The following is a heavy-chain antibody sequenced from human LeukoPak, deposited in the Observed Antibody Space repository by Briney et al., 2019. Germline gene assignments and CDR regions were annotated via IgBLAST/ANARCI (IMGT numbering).Heavy chain of an antibody. CDR3: TRHHDYGDKIDY. CDR1: GGSVTSASHY. D-gene: IGHD4-23*01. CDR2: IHYSGST. Sequence: SETLSLTCTLSGGSVTSASHYWAWIRQPPGKGLEWIGSIHYSGSTYYSPSLKSRLTISGDTSKSQFSLKLTFVTAADTAVYYCTRHHDYGDKIDYWGQGTLVTVSS. J-gene: IGHJ4*02. V-gene: IGHV4-39*01.